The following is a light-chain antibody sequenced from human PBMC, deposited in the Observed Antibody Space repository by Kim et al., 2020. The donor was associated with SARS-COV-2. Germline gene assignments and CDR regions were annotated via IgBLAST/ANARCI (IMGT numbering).Light chain of an antibody. Sequence: SYELTQPPSVSVSPGQTATITCSGDKLGNKYASWYQKKPGQSPVVVIYQDTKRPSGIPERFSGSNSGNTATLTISGTQAMDEADYFCQAWDSSTVVFGGGTQLTVL. V-gene: IGLV3-1*01. CDR3: QAWDSSTVV. CDR1: KLGNKY. J-gene: IGLJ2*01. CDR2: QDT.